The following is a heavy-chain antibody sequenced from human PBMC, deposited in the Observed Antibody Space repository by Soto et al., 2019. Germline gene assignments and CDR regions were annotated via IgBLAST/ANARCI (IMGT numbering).Heavy chain of an antibody. Sequence: EVQLVESGGGLVQPGGSLRLSCAASGFTFSDYYMDWVRQVPGKGLEWVGRTRNKANSYSPEYAPSVKGRFIISRHDLEDSMYLQMYSLKTEDTAVYYCARDTGGSYDFWGQGALVTVSS. D-gene: IGHD1-26*01. J-gene: IGHJ4*02. CDR3: ARDTGGSYDF. CDR1: GFTFSDYY. V-gene: IGHV3-72*01. CDR2: TRNKANSYSP.